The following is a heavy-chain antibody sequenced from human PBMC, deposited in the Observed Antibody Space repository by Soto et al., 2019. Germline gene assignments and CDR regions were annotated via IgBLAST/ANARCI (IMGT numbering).Heavy chain of an antibody. CDR2: INGGDGKT. D-gene: IGHD3-10*01. V-gene: IGHV1-3*01. CDR3: ARGFYGSADY. J-gene: IGHJ4*02. CDR1: GYTFTIHA. Sequence: QVHIVQSGSEVKRPGASVKISCKASGYTFTIHAIHWVRQAPGQGLEWMGWINGGDGKTEYSQKLQGRVTLPRDTYTPTVYMDLNTLTSEDTAVYYCARGFYGSADYWGQGTLVTVSS.